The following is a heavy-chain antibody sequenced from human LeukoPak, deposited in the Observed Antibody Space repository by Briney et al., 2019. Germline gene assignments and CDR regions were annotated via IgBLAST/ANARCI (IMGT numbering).Heavy chain of an antibody. D-gene: IGHD3-22*01. Sequence: GESLKISCQGSGYSFTNNWIGWVRQMPGKGLEWMGSIYPGDSDIRVNPSFQGQVTMSVDKSITSAYLQWSSLKASDTAMYYCARVRAASYYYDTREPFDYWGQGTLVTVSS. V-gene: IGHV5-51*01. J-gene: IGHJ4*02. CDR1: GYSFTNNW. CDR3: ARVRAASYYYDTREPFDY. CDR2: IYPGDSDI.